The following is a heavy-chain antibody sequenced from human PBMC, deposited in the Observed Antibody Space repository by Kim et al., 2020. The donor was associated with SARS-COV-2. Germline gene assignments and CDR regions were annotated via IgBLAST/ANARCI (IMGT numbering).Heavy chain of an antibody. D-gene: IGHD4-17*01. CDR3: ARTYGGNNGLWYY. Sequence: GGSLRLSCAASGFTFSSYAMHWVRQAPGKGLEWVAVISYDGSNKYYADSVKGRFTISRDNSKNTLYLQMNSLRAEDTAVYYCARTYGGNNGLWYYWGQGT. V-gene: IGHV3-30-3*01. CDR2: ISYDGSNK. J-gene: IGHJ4*02. CDR1: GFTFSSYA.